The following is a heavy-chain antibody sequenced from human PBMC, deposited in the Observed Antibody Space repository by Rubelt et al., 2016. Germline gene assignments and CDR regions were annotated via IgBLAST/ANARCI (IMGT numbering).Heavy chain of an antibody. CDR3: ARDYRSGIAPQNWFDP. J-gene: IGHJ5*02. D-gene: IGHD6-13*01. Sequence: YYADSVKGRFTISRDNSKNTLYLQMNSLRAEDTTVYYCARDYRSGIAPQNWFDPWGQGTLVTVSS. V-gene: IGHV3-23*01.